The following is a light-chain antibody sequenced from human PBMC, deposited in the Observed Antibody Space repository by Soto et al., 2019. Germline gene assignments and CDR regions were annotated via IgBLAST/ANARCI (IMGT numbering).Light chain of an antibody. Sequence: EIVLTQSPGTLSLSPGERATLSCRASQSVSSSYLAWYQQKPGQAPRLLIYGASSRATGIPDRFSGSGSGTDFPLTINRLEPEVFAVYYCQQYGSSGYTFGQGTKLEIK. CDR1: QSVSSSY. CDR3: QQYGSSGYT. V-gene: IGKV3-20*01. J-gene: IGKJ2*01. CDR2: GAS.